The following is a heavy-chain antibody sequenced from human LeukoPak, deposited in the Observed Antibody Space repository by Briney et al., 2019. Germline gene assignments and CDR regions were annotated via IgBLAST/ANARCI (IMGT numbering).Heavy chain of an antibody. CDR3: AREGRIAAAGTLDY. D-gene: IGHD6-13*01. Sequence: PSETLSLTCTVSGGSISSGGYYWSWIRQHPGKGLEWIGYIYYSETYYNPSLKSRVTISVDTSKNQFSLKLSSVTAADTAVYYCAREGRIAAAGTLDYWGHGTLVTVSS. V-gene: IGHV4-31*03. CDR1: GGSISSGGYY. J-gene: IGHJ4*01. CDR2: IYYSET.